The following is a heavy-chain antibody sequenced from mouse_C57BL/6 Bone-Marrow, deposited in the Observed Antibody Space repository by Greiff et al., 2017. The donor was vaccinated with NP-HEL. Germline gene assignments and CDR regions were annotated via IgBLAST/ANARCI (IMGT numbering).Heavy chain of an antibody. V-gene: IGHV1-54*01. CDR2: INPGSGGT. J-gene: IGHJ3*01. D-gene: IGHD3-2*02. CDR3: ARSLDSSGYAWLDY. Sequence: VQLQQSGAELVRPGPSVKVSCKASGYAFTNYLIEWVKQRPGQGLEWIGVINPGSGGTNYNEKFKGKATLTADKSSSTAYMQLSSLTSEDSAVYFGARSLDSSGYAWLDYWGQGTLVTVSA. CDR1: GYAFTNYL.